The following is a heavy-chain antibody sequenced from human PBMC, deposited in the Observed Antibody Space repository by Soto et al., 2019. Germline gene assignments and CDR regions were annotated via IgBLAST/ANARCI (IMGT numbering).Heavy chain of an antibody. V-gene: IGHV4-34*01. CDR2: INHSGST. Sequence: ETLSLTCAVYGGSFSGYYWSWIRQPPGKGLEWIGEINHSGSTNYNPSLKSRVTISVGTSKNQFSLKLSSVTAADTAVYYCARTGTGITGTTVPYYYYGMDVWGQGTTVTVSS. CDR3: ARTGTGITGTTVPYYYYGMDV. CDR1: GGSFSGYY. D-gene: IGHD1-20*01. J-gene: IGHJ6*02.